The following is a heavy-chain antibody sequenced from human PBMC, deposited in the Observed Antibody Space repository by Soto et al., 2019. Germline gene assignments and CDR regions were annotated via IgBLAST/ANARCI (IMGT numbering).Heavy chain of an antibody. CDR1: GGTFSSYA. D-gene: IGHD5-18*01. Sequence: SVKVSCKASGGTFSSYAISWVRQAPGQGLEWMGGIIPIFGTANYAQKFQGRVTITADESTSTAYMELSSLRSEDTAVYYCAVCGYSYGYCGYWGQGTLVTVSS. V-gene: IGHV1-69*13. CDR3: AVCGYSYGYCGY. CDR2: IIPIFGTA. J-gene: IGHJ4*02.